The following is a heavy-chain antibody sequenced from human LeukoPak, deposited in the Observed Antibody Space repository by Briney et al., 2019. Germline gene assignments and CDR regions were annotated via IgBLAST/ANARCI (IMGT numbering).Heavy chain of an antibody. D-gene: IGHD4-17*01. J-gene: IGHJ4*02. V-gene: IGHV3-33*01. CDR1: GFTFSSYG. Sequence: AESLTLSCAASGFTFSSYGMHWVRQAPGKGLEWVAVIWYDGSNKYYADSVKGRFTISRDNSKNTLYLQMNSLRAEDTAVYYCARGGLRSDYFESWGQGTLVTVSS. CDR3: ARGGLRSDYFES. CDR2: IWYDGSNK.